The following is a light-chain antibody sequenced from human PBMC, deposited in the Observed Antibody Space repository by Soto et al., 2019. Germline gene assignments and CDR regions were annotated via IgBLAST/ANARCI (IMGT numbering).Light chain of an antibody. CDR3: QTWGTGIHVV. J-gene: IGLJ2*01. CDR1: SGHSSYA. CDR2: LDSDGSH. Sequence: QSVLTQSPSASASLGASVKLTCTLSSGHSSYAISWHQQQPEKGPRYLMKLDSDGSHTTGDAIPDRFSGSSSGAERYLTISSLQSEDEAGYYCQTWGTGIHVVFGGGTKLTVL. V-gene: IGLV4-69*01.